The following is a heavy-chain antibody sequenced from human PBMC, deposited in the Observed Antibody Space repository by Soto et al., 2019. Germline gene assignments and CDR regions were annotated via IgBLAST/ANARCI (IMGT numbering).Heavy chain of an antibody. D-gene: IGHD1-1*01. J-gene: IGHJ4*02. Sequence: GGSLRLSCAASGFTFSDHYMSWIRQAPGKGLEWIGYSSNSGSFTRYADSVEGRFSISRDNAKNSLYLQINSLRGDDTAIYYCVRSGDNYNLLDYWGQGTPVTVSS. CDR1: GFTFSDHY. V-gene: IGHV3-11*06. CDR2: SSNSGSFT. CDR3: VRSGDNYNLLDY.